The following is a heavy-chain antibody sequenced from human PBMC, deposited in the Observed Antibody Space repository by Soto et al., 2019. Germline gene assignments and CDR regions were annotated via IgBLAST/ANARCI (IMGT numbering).Heavy chain of an antibody. CDR3: AREWNTAYIDX. J-gene: IGHJ4*02. CDR2: ISCTGSTK. Sequence: GGSLRLSFEASGFTFRTHDMHWVRQAPGKGLEWVSYISCTGSTKYFAYSVKGRFTMSRDNAKNSLFLHMNSLRAEDTALYYCAREWNTAYIDXWGQGTLVTVSX. D-gene: IGHD3-16*01. V-gene: IGHV3-48*03. CDR1: GFTFRTHD.